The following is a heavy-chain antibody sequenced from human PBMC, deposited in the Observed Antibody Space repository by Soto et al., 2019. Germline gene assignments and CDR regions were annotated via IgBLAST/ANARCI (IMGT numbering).Heavy chain of an antibody. CDR1: GHIFTSYG. J-gene: IGHJ4*02. CDR2: ISAYNDNT. D-gene: IGHD3-22*01. CDR3: AGHYDISGYDWVYYCEL. Sequence: QIQLVQSGAEVKNPGASVKVSCEASGHIFTSYGFSWVRQAPGQGLEWMGWISAYNDNTEYAEKLKGRVSLTTDTSTSTVYMELSSLRSDDTAVYYCAGHYDISGYDWVYYCELWGQGTLVTVSS. V-gene: IGHV1-18*01.